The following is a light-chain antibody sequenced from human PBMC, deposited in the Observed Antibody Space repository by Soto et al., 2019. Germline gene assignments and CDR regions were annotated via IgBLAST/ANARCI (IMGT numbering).Light chain of an antibody. J-gene: IGKJ1*01. Sequence: DIVMTQSPLSLPVSPGEPASISCRSSQSLLHRDGYNYLDWYLQKPGQSTQLLIYLGSNRASGVPDGFSGSGAGTDFTLQISRVEAEDVGVYYCMEGLQIPRTFGHGTKVEIK. CDR3: MEGLQIPRT. V-gene: IGKV2-28*01. CDR1: QSLLHRDGYNY. CDR2: LGS.